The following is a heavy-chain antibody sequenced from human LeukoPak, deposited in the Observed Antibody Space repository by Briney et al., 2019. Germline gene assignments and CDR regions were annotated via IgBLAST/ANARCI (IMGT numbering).Heavy chain of an antibody. Sequence: ASVKVSCKASGGTFSSYAISWVRQAPGQGLEWMGGIIPIFGTANYAQKFQGRVTITTDESTSTAYMELSSLRSEDTAVYYCARVRGGYDLYYFDYWGQGTLVTVSS. V-gene: IGHV1-69*05. J-gene: IGHJ4*02. CDR2: IIPIFGTA. D-gene: IGHD5-12*01. CDR1: GGTFSSYA. CDR3: ARVRGGYDLYYFDY.